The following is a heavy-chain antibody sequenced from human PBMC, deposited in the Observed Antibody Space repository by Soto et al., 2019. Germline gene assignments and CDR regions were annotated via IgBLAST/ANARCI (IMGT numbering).Heavy chain of an antibody. CDR2: IIPIFGTA. D-gene: IGHD3-10*01. J-gene: IGHJ4*02. CDR3: GRDAPGGGGLSYFDY. V-gene: IGHV1-69*01. Sequence: QVQLVQSGAEVKKPGSSVKVSCKASGGTFSSYAISWVRQAPGQGLEWMGGIIPIFGTANYAQKFQGRVTITADQPTGTAYLEPSSLGSEETAVDYCGRDAPGGGGLSYFDYWGQGTLVTVSS. CDR1: GGTFSSYA.